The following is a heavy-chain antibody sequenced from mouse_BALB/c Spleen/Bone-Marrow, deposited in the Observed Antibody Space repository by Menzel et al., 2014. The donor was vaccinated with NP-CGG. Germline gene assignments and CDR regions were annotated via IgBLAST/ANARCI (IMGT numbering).Heavy chain of an antibody. CDR3: TRKGALITHYYAMDY. J-gene: IGHJ4*01. CDR2: ISSGSSTI. CDR1: GFTFSSFG. D-gene: IGHD2-4*01. Sequence: EVQLVESGGGLVQPGGSRKLSCAASGFTFSSFGMHWVRQAPEKGLEWVAYISSGSSTIYYADTVKGRFTISRDNPKNTLFLQMTSLRSEDTAMHYCTRKGALITHYYAMDYWGQGTSVTVSS. V-gene: IGHV5-17*02.